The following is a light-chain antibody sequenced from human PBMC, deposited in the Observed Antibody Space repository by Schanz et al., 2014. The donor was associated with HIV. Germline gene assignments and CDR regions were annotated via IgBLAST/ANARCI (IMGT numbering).Light chain of an antibody. Sequence: QSVLTQPPSASGTPGQRVTITCSGSSSNIGSNTVNWYQQLPGTAPRLLIYSQNERPSGVSDRFSSSKSGTSASLAISGLQFDDEAHYYCAAWDDTLNGPLFGGGTKLTVL. CDR2: SQN. CDR1: SSNIGSNT. J-gene: IGLJ2*01. V-gene: IGLV1-44*01. CDR3: AAWDDTLNGPL.